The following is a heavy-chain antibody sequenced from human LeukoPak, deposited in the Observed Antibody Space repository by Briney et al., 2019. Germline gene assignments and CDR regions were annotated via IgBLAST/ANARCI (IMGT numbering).Heavy chain of an antibody. Sequence: GGSLRLSCAASGFTFSDYYMSWIRQAPGKGLEWVSYISSSGSTIYYADSVKGRFTISRDNARNSLYLQMSSLRAEDTAVYYCSRDKTAAGTDGLLDYWGQGTLVTVSS. CDR2: ISSSGSTI. D-gene: IGHD6-13*01. J-gene: IGHJ4*02. CDR3: SRDKTAAGTDGLLDY. V-gene: IGHV3-11*04. CDR1: GFTFSDYY.